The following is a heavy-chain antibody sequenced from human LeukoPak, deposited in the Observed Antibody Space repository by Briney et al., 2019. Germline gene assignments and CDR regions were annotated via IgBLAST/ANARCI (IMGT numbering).Heavy chain of an antibody. CDR1: GYSISSGYF. CDR3: ASDGIVGATDDY. D-gene: IGHD1-26*01. J-gene: IGHJ4*02. V-gene: IGHV4-38-2*02. Sequence: PSETLSLTCTVSGYSISSGYFWGWIRQPPGKGLEWIGTIYNSGSTYYNASLESRVTISVDTSKNQFSLKLSSVTAADTAVYYCASDGIVGATDDYWGQGTLVTVSS. CDR2: IYNSGST.